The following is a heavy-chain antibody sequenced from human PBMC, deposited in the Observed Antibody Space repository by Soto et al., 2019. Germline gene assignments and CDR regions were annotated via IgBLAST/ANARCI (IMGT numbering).Heavy chain of an antibody. Sequence: GGSLRLSCAASGFTFSSSAMHWVRQAPGKGLEWVAVISYDGSNKYSADSVKGRFTISRDNAKNSLYLQMNSLRAEDTAVYYCASYYGSGSYPPFQHWSQGTLVTVPS. V-gene: IGHV3-30-3*01. CDR1: GFTFSSSA. D-gene: IGHD3-10*01. CDR2: ISYDGSNK. CDR3: ASYYGSGSYPPFQH. J-gene: IGHJ1*01.